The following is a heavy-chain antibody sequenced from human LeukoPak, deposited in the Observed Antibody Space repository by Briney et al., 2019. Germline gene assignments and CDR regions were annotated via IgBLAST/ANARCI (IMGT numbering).Heavy chain of an antibody. J-gene: IGHJ6*04. CDR1: GYSFTSYW. D-gene: IGHD2-2*02. Sequence: GESLRISCKGSGYSFTSYWISWVRQMPGKGLEWMGRIDPSDSYTNDSPSFQGHVTISADESISTAYLQWSSLKASDTAMYYCARQPTDIVVVPAAISGIDYYGMDVWGKGTTVTVSS. CDR3: ARQPTDIVVVPAAISGIDYYGMDV. V-gene: IGHV5-10-1*01. CDR2: IDPSDSYT.